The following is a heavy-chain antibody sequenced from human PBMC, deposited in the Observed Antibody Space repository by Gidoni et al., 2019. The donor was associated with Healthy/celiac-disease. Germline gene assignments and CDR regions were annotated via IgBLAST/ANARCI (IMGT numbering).Heavy chain of an antibody. D-gene: IGHD6-19*01. CDR2: INHSGST. Sequence: QVQLQQWGAGLLKPSETLSLTCAVYGGSFSGYYWSWIRQPPGKGLEWIGEINHSGSTNYNPSLKSRVTISVDTSKNQFSLKLSSGTAADTAVYYCALLAGIAVAGRGDYWGQGTLVTVSS. CDR1: GGSFSGYY. CDR3: ALLAGIAVAGRGDY. V-gene: IGHV4-34*01. J-gene: IGHJ4*02.